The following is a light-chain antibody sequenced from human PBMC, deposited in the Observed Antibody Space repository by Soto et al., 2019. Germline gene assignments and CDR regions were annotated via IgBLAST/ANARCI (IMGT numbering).Light chain of an antibody. CDR1: QGTNNY. J-gene: IGKJ4*01. CDR2: AAS. Sequence: IQLTQSPSSLSASVGDRVTITCRASQGTNNYLAWYQQKPGKAPKLLIYAASTLQSGVPLRFSGSGSGTDFTLTISSLQPEDFETYYCQQLYNSPLTFGGGTKVDIK. V-gene: IGKV1-9*01. CDR3: QQLYNSPLT.